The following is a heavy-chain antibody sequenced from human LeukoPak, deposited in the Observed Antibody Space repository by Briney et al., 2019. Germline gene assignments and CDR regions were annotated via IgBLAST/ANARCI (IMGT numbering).Heavy chain of an antibody. J-gene: IGHJ4*02. Sequence: GESLKISCKGSRYTFTNYWIGWARQMPGKGLEWMGIIYPGDSDTRYSPSFQGQVTISADKSISTAYLQWSSLKASDTAMYYCARQRRNYYDSSGLPPYFDYWGQGTLVTVSS. V-gene: IGHV5-51*01. CDR3: ARQRRNYYDSSGLPPYFDY. D-gene: IGHD3-22*01. CDR2: IYPGDSDT. CDR1: RYTFTNYW.